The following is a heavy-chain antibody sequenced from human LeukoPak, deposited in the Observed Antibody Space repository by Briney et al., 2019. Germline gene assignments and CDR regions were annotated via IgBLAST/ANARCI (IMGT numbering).Heavy chain of an antibody. CDR1: GFTFSAYA. CDR3: AKLPREYCSSTSCPNWFDT. J-gene: IGHJ5*02. V-gene: IGHV3-23*01. D-gene: IGHD2-2*01. CDR2: LSASGGTT. Sequence: PGGFLRLSCSASGFTFSAYAMTWVRQAPGEGLEWVSALSASGGTTYYADSVKGRFTTSRDNSKNTLYLQMNSLRAEDTAIYYCAKLPREYCSSTSCPNWFDTWGLGTLVTVSS.